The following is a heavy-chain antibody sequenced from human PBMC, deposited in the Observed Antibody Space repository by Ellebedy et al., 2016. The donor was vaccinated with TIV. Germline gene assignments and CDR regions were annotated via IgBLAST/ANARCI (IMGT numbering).Heavy chain of an antibody. D-gene: IGHD3-22*01. J-gene: IGHJ4*02. V-gene: IGHV1-69*04. CDR2: IIPIVDIA. CDR1: GGTFSNYA. Sequence: AASVKVSCKASGGTFSNYAISWVRQAPGQGLEWMGRIIPIVDIAIYAQKFQGRVTVTADRSTRTAYMELSSLRSDDTAIYYCARSEDTSGYYYFFDSWGQGTLVTVSS. CDR3: ARSEDTSGYYYFFDS.